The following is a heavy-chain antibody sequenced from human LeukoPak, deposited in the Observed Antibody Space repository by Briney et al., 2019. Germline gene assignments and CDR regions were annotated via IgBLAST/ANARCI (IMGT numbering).Heavy chain of an antibody. CDR2: INPSGGST. CDR1: GYTFTSYY. V-gene: IGHV1-46*01. D-gene: IGHD5-18*01. CDR3: ARDQGGYSYGYSVGLDY. J-gene: IGHJ4*02. Sequence: ASVKVSCKASGYTFTSYYMHWVRQAPGQGLEWMGIINPSGGSTSYAQKFQGRVTMTKDMSTSKVYMELSSLRSEDTAVYYCARDQGGYSYGYSVGLDYWGQGTLVTVSS.